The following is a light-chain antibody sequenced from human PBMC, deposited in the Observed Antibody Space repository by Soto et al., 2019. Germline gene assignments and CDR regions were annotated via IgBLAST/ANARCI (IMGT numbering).Light chain of an antibody. V-gene: IGKV1-5*03. CDR1: QSISSW. CDR2: RAS. J-gene: IGKJ1*01. Sequence: DIPLTQSPSTLSASLSDRVAIXRRARQSISSWLAWYQQKPGKAPKLLIYRASGLESGVPSRFSGSGSGTEFTLTISSLQPDDVATYYCQQYKDYGTFGQGTKVDIK. CDR3: QQYKDYGT.